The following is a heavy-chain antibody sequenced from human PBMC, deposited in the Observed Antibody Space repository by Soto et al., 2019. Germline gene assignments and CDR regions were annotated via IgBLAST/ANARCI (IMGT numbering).Heavy chain of an antibody. Sequence: PSETLSLTCTVSGGSISSYYWSWIRQPPGKGLEWIGYIYYSGSTNYNPSLKSRVTISVDTSKNQFSLKLSSVTAADTAVYYFARVDYDFWSGYPPHYMDVWGKGTTVTVSS. V-gene: IGHV4-59*01. J-gene: IGHJ6*03. CDR1: GGSISSYY. D-gene: IGHD3-3*01. CDR2: IYYSGST. CDR3: ARVDYDFWSGYPPHYMDV.